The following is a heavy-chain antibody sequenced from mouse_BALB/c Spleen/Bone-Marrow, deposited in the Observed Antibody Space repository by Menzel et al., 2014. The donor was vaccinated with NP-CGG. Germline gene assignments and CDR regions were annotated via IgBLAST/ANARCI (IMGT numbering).Heavy chain of an antibody. CDR1: GYAFSNYW. CDR2: IYPGDGDT. J-gene: IGHJ4*01. CDR3: AKLLRADYAMDY. D-gene: IGHD1-1*01. Sequence: QVQLQQSGAELVRPGSSVKISCKASGYAFSNYWMNWVKQRPGQGLEWIGQIYPGDGDTNYNGKFKGKATLTADKSSSTAYMQLSSLTSEDPAVYFCAKLLRADYAMDYWGQGTSVTVSS. V-gene: IGHV1-80*01.